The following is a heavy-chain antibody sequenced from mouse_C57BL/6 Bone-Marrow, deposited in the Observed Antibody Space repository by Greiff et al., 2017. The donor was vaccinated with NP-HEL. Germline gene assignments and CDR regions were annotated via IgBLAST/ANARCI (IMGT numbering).Heavy chain of an antibody. CDR2: IRSKSNNYAT. Sequence: EVQRVESGGGLVQPKGSLKLSCAASGFSFNTYAMNWVRQAPGKGLEWVARIRSKSNNYATYYADSVKDRFTISRDDSESMLYLQMNNLKTEDTAMYYCVRHEGSSGYFYAMDYWGQGTSVTVSS. D-gene: IGHD3-2*02. CDR1: GFSFNTYA. CDR3: VRHEGSSGYFYAMDY. V-gene: IGHV10-1*01. J-gene: IGHJ4*01.